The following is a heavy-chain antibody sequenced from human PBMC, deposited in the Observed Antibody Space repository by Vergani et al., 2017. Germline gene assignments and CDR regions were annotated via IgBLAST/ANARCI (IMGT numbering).Heavy chain of an antibody. CDR3: ARWGDGYTQTIDY. D-gene: IGHD5-24*01. Sequence: EVQLVESGGGLVQPGGSLRLSCAASGFTFSRYWMSWVRQAPGKGLEWVANIKQDGSEKYYVDSVKGRFTISRDNAKNSLYLQMNSLRAEDTAVYYCARWGDGYTQTIDYWGQGTLVTVSS. CDR2: IKQDGSEK. J-gene: IGHJ4*02. V-gene: IGHV3-7*04. CDR1: GFTFSRYW.